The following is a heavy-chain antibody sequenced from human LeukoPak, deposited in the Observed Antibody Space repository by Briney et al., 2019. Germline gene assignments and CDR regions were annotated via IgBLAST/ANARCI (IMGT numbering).Heavy chain of an antibody. CDR2: INSGGSGT. D-gene: IGHD7-27*01. CDR1: EFTFSSYW. V-gene: IGHV3-74*01. J-gene: IGHJ4*02. Sequence: GGSLRLSCTASEFTFSSYWMHWVRQPPGKGLVWVSRINSGGSGTSYADSVEGRFTISKDNAKNTLYLQMNSLRAEDTAVYYCATSLGPLTEYWGQGTLVTVSS. CDR3: ATSLGPLTEY.